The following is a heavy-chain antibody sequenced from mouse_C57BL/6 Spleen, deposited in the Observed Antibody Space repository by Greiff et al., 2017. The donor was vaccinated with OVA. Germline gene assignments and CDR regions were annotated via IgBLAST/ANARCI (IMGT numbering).Heavy chain of an antibody. V-gene: IGHV1-54*01. Sequence: QVQLQQSGAELVRPGTSVKVSCKASGYAFTNYLIEWVKQRPGQGLEWIGVINPGSGGTNYNEKFKGKATLTADKSSSTAYMQLSSLTSEDSAVYFCARWNYYCSWYYFDYWGQGTTLTVSS. CDR3: ARWNYYCSWYYFDY. J-gene: IGHJ2*01. D-gene: IGHD1-1*01. CDR1: GYAFTNYL. CDR2: INPGSGGT.